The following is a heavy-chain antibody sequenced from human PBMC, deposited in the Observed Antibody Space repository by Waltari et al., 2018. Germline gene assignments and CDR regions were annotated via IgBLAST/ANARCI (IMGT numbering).Heavy chain of an antibody. CDR3: AREGLWGERAAVDV. J-gene: IGHJ3*01. CDR2: ISPSGKS. V-gene: IGHV4-38-2*02. Sequence: QVQLQESGPGLVKASETLSLTCSVSRYSINDAFLWGWVRQTPGKGLVWIGSISPSGKSYYSPSLESRVSLSLDTSKILFSLMLNSVTVADTAVYFCAREGLWGERAAVDVWGQGTVVTISS. CDR1: RYSINDAFL. D-gene: IGHD7-27*01.